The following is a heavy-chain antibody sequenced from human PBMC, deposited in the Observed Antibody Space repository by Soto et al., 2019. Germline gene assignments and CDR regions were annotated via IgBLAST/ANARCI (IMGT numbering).Heavy chain of an antibody. CDR1: EFTLSSYA. Sequence: PGGSLRLSCAASEFTLSSYAIHWVRQAPGKGLEWVAVISYDGSSKYNSDSVKGPFPISRDKSKNTVYLQMHSLTVEYTAVYYCARDAVAMDYWGRGTLVTVSS. CDR3: ARDAVAMDY. V-gene: IGHV3-30-3*01. CDR2: ISYDGSSK. J-gene: IGHJ4*02. D-gene: IGHD6-19*01.